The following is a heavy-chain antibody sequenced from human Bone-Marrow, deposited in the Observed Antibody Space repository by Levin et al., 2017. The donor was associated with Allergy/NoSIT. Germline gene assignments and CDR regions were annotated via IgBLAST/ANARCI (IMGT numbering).Heavy chain of an antibody. CDR2: ISDSGGST. J-gene: IGHJ6*03. V-gene: IGHV3-23*01. Sequence: LSLTCAASGFTFSSYAMSWVRQAPGKGLEWVSSISDSGGSTYYADSVKGRLTISRDNSKNTLYLQMNSLRAEDTAVYYCAKGGDLYYYYMDVWGEGTTVTVSS. CDR1: GFTFSSYA. CDR3: AKGGDLYYYYMDV.